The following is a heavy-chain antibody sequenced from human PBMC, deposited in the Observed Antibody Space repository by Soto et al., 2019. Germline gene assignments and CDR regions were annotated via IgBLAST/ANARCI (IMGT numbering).Heavy chain of an antibody. CDR3: GKGGGDQRYCDY. Sequence: QVQLVDSGGGVVQPGRSLRLSCTGSGFTFSNYGMHWVRQAPGKGLEWVAIISHDGSNKYYAASVKDRFTISRDNSKNTLNLQRKSRGAEAPAFYYWGKGGGDQRYCDYWGQGTLVIVSS. V-gene: IGHV3-30*18. D-gene: IGHD3-16*01. CDR1: GFTFSNYG. CDR2: ISHDGSNK. J-gene: IGHJ4*02.